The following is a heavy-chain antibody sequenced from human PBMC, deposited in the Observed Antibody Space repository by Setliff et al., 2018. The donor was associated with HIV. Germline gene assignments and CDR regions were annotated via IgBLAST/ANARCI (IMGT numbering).Heavy chain of an antibody. CDR2: IHAGSGNT. V-gene: IGHV1-8*02. J-gene: IGHJ5*02. D-gene: IGHD6-13*01. CDR3: ARDGLGRPTYSSSWRNWFDP. Sequence: ASVKVSCKASGYTFTNNVIHWVRQAPGQRLEWMGWIHAGSGNTGYAQKFQGRVTMTRNTSISTAYMELSSLRSEDTAVYYCARDGLGRPTYSSSWRNWFDPWGQGTLVTVS. CDR1: GYTFTNNV.